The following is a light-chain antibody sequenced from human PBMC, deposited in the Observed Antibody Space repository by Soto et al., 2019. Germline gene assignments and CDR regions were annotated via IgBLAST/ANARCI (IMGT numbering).Light chain of an antibody. CDR1: QYINTR. CDR3: HQRQSWPRT. J-gene: IGKJ1*01. V-gene: IGKV3-11*01. Sequence: EIVLTQYTATLSSFPGDRITVSCRASQYINTRLAWYQHRPGQAPRLLIYQTSIRAAGIPARFSASGAGTDFTLTISDVQPEDFALYYCHQRQSWPRTFGQGTKVDIK. CDR2: QTS.